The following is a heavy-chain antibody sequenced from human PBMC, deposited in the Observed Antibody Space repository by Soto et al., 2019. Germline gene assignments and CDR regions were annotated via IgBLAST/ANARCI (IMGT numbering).Heavy chain of an antibody. J-gene: IGHJ5*02. CDR1: GGIFSTYA. CDR2: IIPLFGTP. V-gene: IGHV1-69*13. CDR3: ARDRDDYGSGSYYGVGYNWFDP. Sequence: SVKVSCKASGGIFSTYAISWLRQAPGQGLEWMGGIIPLFGTPNYAQRFQGRVTITADESTSTAYMELSRLRSEDTAVYYCARDRDDYGSGSYYGVGYNWFDPWGQG. D-gene: IGHD3-10*01.